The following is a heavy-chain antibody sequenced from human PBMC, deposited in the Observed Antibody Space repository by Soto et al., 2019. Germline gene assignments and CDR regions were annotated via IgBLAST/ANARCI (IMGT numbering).Heavy chain of an antibody. D-gene: IGHD1-1*01. CDR2: IDHSGYT. V-gene: IGHV4-34*01. CDR3: VRDGTKTLRDWFDP. CDR1: GGSFSGYY. J-gene: IGHJ5*02. Sequence: PSETLSLTCAVYGGSFSGYYWNWIRQPPGKGLEWIGEIDHSGYTNYNPSLKSRVTISVDTSKNQFSLRLTSVTAADTAVYYCVRDGTKTLRDWFDPWGQGISVTVSS.